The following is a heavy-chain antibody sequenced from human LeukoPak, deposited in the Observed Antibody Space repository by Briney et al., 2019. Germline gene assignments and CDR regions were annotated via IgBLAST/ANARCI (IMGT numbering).Heavy chain of an antibody. CDR1: GFTFSSYS. CDR3: ASGLAYCGGDCYGY. J-gene: IGHJ4*02. CDR2: ISSSSSYI. Sequence: GGSLRLSCAASGFTFSSYSMNWVRQAPGKGLEWVSFISSSSSYIYYADSVKGRYTISRDNAKNSLYLQMNSLRAEDTAVYYCASGLAYCGGDCYGYWGQGNLVTVSS. D-gene: IGHD2-21*02. V-gene: IGHV3-21*01.